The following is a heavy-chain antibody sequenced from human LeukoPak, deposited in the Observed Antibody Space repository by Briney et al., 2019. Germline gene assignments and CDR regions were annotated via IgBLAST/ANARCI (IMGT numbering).Heavy chain of an antibody. CDR3: AKDKSYADYDFWSGYFDY. J-gene: IGHJ4*02. CDR1: GFTFSSYA. D-gene: IGHD3-3*01. V-gene: IGHV3-23*01. CDR2: ISASGGRT. Sequence: GGSLRLSCAASGFTFSSYAMGWVRQAPGKGLEWVSTISASGGRTYYADSLKGRFTISRDNSKNTLHLQMNSLRAEDTAVYYCAKDKSYADYDFWSGYFDYWGQGTLVTVSS.